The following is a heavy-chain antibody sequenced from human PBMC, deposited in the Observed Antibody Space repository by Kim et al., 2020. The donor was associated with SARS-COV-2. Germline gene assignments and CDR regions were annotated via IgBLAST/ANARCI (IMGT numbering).Heavy chain of an antibody. CDR3: ARVVTIFGVATTSDY. D-gene: IGHD3-3*01. V-gene: IGHV4-31*03. CDR2: IYYSGST. CDR1: GGSISSGGYY. Sequence: SETLSLTCTVSGGSISSGGYYWSWIRQHPGKGLEWIGYIYYSGSTYYNPSLKSRVTISVDTSKNQFSLKLSSVTAADTAVYYCARVVTIFGVATTSDYWGQGTLVTVSS. J-gene: IGHJ4*02.